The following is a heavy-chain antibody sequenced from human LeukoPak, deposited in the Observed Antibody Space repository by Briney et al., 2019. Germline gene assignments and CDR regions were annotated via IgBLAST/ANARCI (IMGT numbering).Heavy chain of an antibody. V-gene: IGHV3-30-3*01. J-gene: IGHJ4*02. CDR3: ARDPHRLKYDY. CDR2: ISYDGSNK. Sequence: GGSLRLSCAASGFTFSSYDMHWVRQAPGKGLEWVAVISYDGSNKYYADSVKGRFTISRDNSKNTLYLQMNSLRAEDTAVYYCARDPHRLKYDYWGQGTLVTVSS. CDR1: GFTFSSYD.